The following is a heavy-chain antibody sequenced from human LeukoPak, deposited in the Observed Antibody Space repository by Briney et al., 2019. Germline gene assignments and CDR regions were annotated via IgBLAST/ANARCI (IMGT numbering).Heavy chain of an antibody. D-gene: IGHD6-13*01. CDR3: ARSSIIAAAGPYYFDY. CDR1: GGTFSSYA. V-gene: IGHV1-69*06. Sequence: SVKVSCKASGGTFSSYAISWVRQAPGQGLEGMGGIIPIFGTANYAQKFQGRVTITADKSTSTAYMELSSLRSEDTAVYYCARSSIIAAAGPYYFDYWGQGTLVTVSS. J-gene: IGHJ4*02. CDR2: IIPIFGTA.